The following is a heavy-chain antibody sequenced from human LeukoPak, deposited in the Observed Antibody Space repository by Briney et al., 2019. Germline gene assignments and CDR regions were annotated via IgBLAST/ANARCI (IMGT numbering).Heavy chain of an antibody. CDR2: IYYSGST. V-gene: IGHV4-39*01. Sequence: SETLSLTCTVSAGSISSGSNYWGWIRQPPGKGLEWIGSIYYSGSTYYNPSLKSRVTISVDTSKNQLSLKLNSVTAADTAVYYCAGHLSWGEFGDWGQGALVTVSS. D-gene: IGHD3-16*01. CDR1: AGSISSGSNY. J-gene: IGHJ4*02. CDR3: AGHLSWGEFGD.